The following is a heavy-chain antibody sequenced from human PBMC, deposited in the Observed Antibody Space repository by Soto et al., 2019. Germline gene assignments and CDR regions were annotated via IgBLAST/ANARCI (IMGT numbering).Heavy chain of an antibody. D-gene: IGHD7-27*01. J-gene: IGHJ4*02. Sequence: QVQLQESGPGLVKPSQTLSLTCTVSGGSITSDYSCWSWIRQPPGEGLEWIGHIFDSGTTYTNPSLRSQVAISLDTAKNPFYRTRSSVTAADTAVYSFARGPSGDKVHYWGQGALVTVSS. CDR3: ARGPSGDKVHY. CDR1: GGSITSDYSC. V-gene: IGHV4-30-4*01. CDR2: IFDSGTT.